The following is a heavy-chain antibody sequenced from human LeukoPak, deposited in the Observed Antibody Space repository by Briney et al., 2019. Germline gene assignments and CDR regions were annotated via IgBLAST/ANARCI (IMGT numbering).Heavy chain of an antibody. Sequence: GASVKVSCKASGYTFTDYYLHCVRQAPGQGFERMGGINPNSGDTNYAQKFQGRVTMTRDTSISTAHMEMSRLRSDDTAVYYCARANFLYCSSTTCLFDYRGQGTLVTVSS. CDR2: INPNSGDT. J-gene: IGHJ4*02. CDR1: GYTFTDYY. CDR3: ARANFLYCSSTTCLFDY. V-gene: IGHV1-2*02. D-gene: IGHD2-2*01.